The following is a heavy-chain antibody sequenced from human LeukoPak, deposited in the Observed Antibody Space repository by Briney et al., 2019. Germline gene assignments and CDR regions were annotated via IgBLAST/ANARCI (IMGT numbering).Heavy chain of an antibody. CDR1: GFTFSTYG. CDR2: AYGDGTDK. V-gene: IGHV3-33*08. D-gene: IGHD2-15*01. Sequence: GGSLRLSCAASGFTFSTYGMHWVRQAPGKGLEWVAVAYGDGTDKYYADSVKGRFTIPKDLSQNRLYMQMNSLRAEDAAMYYCATGGRFYYDLWGQGTLVTVSS. CDR3: ATGGRFYYDL. J-gene: IGHJ4*02.